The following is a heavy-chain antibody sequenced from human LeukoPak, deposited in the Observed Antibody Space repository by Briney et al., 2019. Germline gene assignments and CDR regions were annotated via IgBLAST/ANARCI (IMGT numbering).Heavy chain of an antibody. CDR1: GFTFSSYA. D-gene: IGHD1-1*01. J-gene: IGHJ4*02. V-gene: IGHV3-23*01. Sequence: PGGSLRLSCAASGFTFSSYAMSWVRQAPGKGLEWVSAISGTGSNTYYADSVKGRFTISRDNSKNTLYLQMNSLRVEDTAVYHCAKSLEPTTGYVDYWGQGTLVTVSS. CDR3: AKSLEPTTGYVDY. CDR2: ISGTGSNT.